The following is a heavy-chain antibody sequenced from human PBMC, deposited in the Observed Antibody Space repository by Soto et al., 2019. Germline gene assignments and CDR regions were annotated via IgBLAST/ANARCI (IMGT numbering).Heavy chain of an antibody. D-gene: IGHD3-3*01. CDR3: ARQYYDFWSGYNYYYGMDV. J-gene: IGHJ6*02. CDR1: GFTFSSYE. CDR2: ISSSGSTI. Sequence: GGSLRLSCAASGFTFSSYEMNWVRQAPGKGLEGVSYISSSGSTIYYADSVKGRFTISRDNAKNSLYLQMNSLRAEDTAVYYCARQYYDFWSGYNYYYGMDVWGQGTTVTVSS. V-gene: IGHV3-48*03.